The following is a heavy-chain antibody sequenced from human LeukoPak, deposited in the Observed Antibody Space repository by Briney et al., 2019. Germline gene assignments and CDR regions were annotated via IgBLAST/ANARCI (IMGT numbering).Heavy chain of an antibody. J-gene: IGHJ4*02. Sequence: PGRSLRLSCAASGFAFSGYGMHWVRQAPGKGLEWVAVIWYDGSYKYYEDSVKGRFTISRDNSKKMLYLQMNSLRTEDTAVYYCVRDLVNFDYWGQGTLVTVSS. CDR2: IWYDGSYK. V-gene: IGHV3-33*01. CDR3: VRDLVNFDY. CDR1: GFAFSGYG.